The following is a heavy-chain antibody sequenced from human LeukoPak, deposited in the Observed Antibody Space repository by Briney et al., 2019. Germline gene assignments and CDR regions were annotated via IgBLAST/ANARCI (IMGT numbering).Heavy chain of an antibody. CDR3: ARLIKGGGYYYYYGMDV. CDR2: IYPGDSGT. V-gene: IGHV5-51*01. D-gene: IGHD2-15*01. J-gene: IGHJ6*02. Sequence: GEPLKISCKGSGYRFTNYWIGWVRQMPGKGLEWMGIIYPGDSGTRYSPSFQGQVTISADKSISTAYLQWSSLKASDTAMYYCARLIKGGGYYYYYGMDVWGQGTTVTVSS. CDR1: GYRFTNYW.